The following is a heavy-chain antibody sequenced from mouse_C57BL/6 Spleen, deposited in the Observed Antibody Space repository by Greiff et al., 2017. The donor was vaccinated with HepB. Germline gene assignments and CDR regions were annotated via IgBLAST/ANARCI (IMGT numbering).Heavy chain of an antibody. V-gene: IGHV1-22*01. CDR2: INPNNGGT. D-gene: IGHD1-1*01. CDR1: GYTFTDYN. Sequence: EVKLQESGPELVKPGASVKMSCKASGYTFTDYNMHWVKQSHGKSLEWIGYINPNNGGTSYNQKFKGKATLTVNKSSSTAYMELRSLTSEDSAVYYCARGGGSSHWYFDVWGTGTTVTVSS. J-gene: IGHJ1*03. CDR3: ARGGGSSHWYFDV.